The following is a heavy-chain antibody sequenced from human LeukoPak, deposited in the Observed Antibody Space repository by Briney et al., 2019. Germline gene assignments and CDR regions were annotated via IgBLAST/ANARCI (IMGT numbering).Heavy chain of an antibody. CDR2: IYYSGST. J-gene: IGHJ6*02. Sequence: PSQTLSLTCTVSGGSLSSGDYYWGWLRQHPGRGLEWIGYIYYSGSTYYNPSLKSRVTISVDTSKNQFSLKLSSVTAADTAVYYCARSGSIQAHRRVVPAVYYGMDVWGQGTTVTVSS. CDR1: GGSLSSGDYY. D-gene: IGHD2-2*01. V-gene: IGHV4-31*03. CDR3: ARSGSIQAHRRVVPAVYYGMDV.